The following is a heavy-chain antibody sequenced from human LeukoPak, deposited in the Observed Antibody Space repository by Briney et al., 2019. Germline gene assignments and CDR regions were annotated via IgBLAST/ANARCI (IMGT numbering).Heavy chain of an antibody. V-gene: IGHV1-46*01. CDR3: ARCGPSGSYYCAFDY. CDR2: INPSGGST. D-gene: IGHD1-26*01. CDR1: GYTFTSYY. J-gene: IGHJ4*02. Sequence: ASVKVSCKASGYTFTSYYMHWVRQAPGQGLEWMGIINPSGGSTSYAQKFQGRVTMTRDTSTSTVYMELSSLRSGDTAVYYCARCGPSGSYYCAFDYWGQGTLVTVSS.